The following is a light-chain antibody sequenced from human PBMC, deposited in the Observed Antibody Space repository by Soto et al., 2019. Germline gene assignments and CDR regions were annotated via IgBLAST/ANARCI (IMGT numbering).Light chain of an antibody. J-gene: IGLJ2*01. V-gene: IGLV2-11*01. CDR2: DVS. CDR1: RSDVGGYDY. CDR3: CSYAGRSNFRV. Sequence: QSALTQPRSVSWSPGQSVTISCTGTRSDVGGYDYVSWYQQHPDKVPELMIYDVSKRPSGVPDRFSGSKSGNTASLTISGLQAEDEADYYCCSYAGRSNFRVFGGGTKLTVL.